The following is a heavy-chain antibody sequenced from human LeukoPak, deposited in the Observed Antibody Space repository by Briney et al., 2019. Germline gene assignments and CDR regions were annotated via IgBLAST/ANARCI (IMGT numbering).Heavy chain of an antibody. CDR2: ISYDGSNK. V-gene: IGHV3-30*03. CDR1: GFTFSSYG. D-gene: IGHD6-13*01. J-gene: IGHJ3*02. CDR3: ARYAKISSRGAFDI. Sequence: GGSLRLSCAASGFTFSSYGMHWVRQAPGEGLEWVAVISYDGSNKYYADSVKGRFTISRDNSKNTLYLQMNSLRAEDTAVYYCARYAKISSRGAFDIWGQGTMVTVSS.